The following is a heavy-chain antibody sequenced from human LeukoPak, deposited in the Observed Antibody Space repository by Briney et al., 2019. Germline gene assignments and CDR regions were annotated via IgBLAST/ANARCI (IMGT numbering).Heavy chain of an antibody. CDR2: ISSSSSYI. J-gene: IGHJ4*02. CDR1: GFTFSSYS. Sequence: GGSLRLSCAASGFTFSSYSMNWVRQAPGKGLEWVSSISSSSSYIYYADSVKGRFTISRDNAKNSLYLQMNRLRAEDTAVYYCAKDAVGATAYYFDYWGQGTLVTVSS. V-gene: IGHV3-21*04. CDR3: AKDAVGATAYYFDY. D-gene: IGHD1-26*01.